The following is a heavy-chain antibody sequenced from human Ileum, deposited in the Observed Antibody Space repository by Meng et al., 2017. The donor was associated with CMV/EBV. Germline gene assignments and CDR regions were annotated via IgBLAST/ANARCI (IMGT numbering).Heavy chain of an antibody. CDR3: ARGTYDCWSGYGMDV. V-gene: IGHV4-39*07. J-gene: IGHJ6*02. Sequence: SETLSLTCTVSGGSISSSSYYWGWIRQPPGKGLEWIGSIYYSGSTYYNPSLKSRVTISVDTSKNQFSLKLSSVTAADTAVYYCARGTYDCWSGYGMDVWGQGTTVTVSS. D-gene: IGHD3-3*01. CDR1: GGSISSSSYY. CDR2: IYYSGST.